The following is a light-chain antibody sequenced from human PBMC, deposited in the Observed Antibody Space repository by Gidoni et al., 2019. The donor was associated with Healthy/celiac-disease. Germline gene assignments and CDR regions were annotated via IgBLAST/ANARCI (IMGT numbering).Light chain of an antibody. CDR2: AAS. V-gene: IGKV1-39*01. CDR3: QQSYSTLT. Sequence: DIQMTKPPSSLSASVGDRVTITCRASQSISSYLNWYQQKPGKAPKLLIYAASSLQSGVPSRFSGSGSGTDFTLTISSLQPEDFATYYCQQSYSTLTFGGGTKVEIK. J-gene: IGKJ4*01. CDR1: QSISSY.